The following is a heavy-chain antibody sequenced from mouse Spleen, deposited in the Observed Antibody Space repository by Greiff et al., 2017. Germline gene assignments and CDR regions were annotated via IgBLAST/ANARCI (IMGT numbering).Heavy chain of an antibody. Sequence: VQLQQSGAELVRPGASVKLSCKASGYTFTSYGISWVKQRTGQGLEWIGEIYPRSGNTYYNEKFKGKATLTADKSSSTAYMELRSLTSEDSAVYFYARGDYEYYFDYWGQGTTLTVSS. CDR2: IYPRSGNT. CDR3: ARGDYEYYFDY. V-gene: IGHV1-81*01. D-gene: IGHD2-4*01. CDR1: GYTFTSYG. J-gene: IGHJ2*01.